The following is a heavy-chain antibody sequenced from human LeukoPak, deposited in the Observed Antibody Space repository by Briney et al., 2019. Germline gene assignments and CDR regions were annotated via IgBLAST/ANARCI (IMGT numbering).Heavy chain of an antibody. Sequence: GASVKVSCKASGGTFSSNAISWVRQAPGQGLEWMGRIIPILGIANYAQKFQGRVTITADKSTSTAYMELSSLRSEDTAVYYCARGYCSGGSCSYYDYWGQGTLVTVSS. D-gene: IGHD2-15*01. CDR2: IIPILGIA. CDR1: GGTFSSNA. J-gene: IGHJ4*02. V-gene: IGHV1-69*04. CDR3: ARGYCSGGSCSYYDY.